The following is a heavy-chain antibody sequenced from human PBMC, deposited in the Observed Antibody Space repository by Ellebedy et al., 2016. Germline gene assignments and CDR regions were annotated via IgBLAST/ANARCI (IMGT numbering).Heavy chain of an antibody. J-gene: IGHJ3*02. CDR2: IIPHLNIA. CDR1: GGAFSGSA. D-gene: IGHD3-10*01. Sequence: ASVKVSCKASGGAFSGSAISWVRQAPGQGLECMGSIIPHLNIANYPQKFKGRVTVTADTSTTTAYLELTGLRSDDTAMYYCARDFTTLYYPDAFDIWGQGTMVTVSS. V-gene: IGHV1-69*04. CDR3: ARDFTTLYYPDAFDI.